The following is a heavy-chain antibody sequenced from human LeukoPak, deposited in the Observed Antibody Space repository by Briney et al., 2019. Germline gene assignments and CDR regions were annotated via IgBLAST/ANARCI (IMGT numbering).Heavy chain of an antibody. V-gene: IGHV3-48*01. CDR3: ARDRVNWNYLSSVDY. Sequence: AGGSLRLSCAASGFTFSDYSMTWVRQAPGKGLEWLSYISISGSFIYYADSVKGRFTISRDNGRNSLHLQMNSLRAEDTAVYYCARDRVNWNYLSSVDYWGQGTLVTVSS. J-gene: IGHJ4*02. CDR2: ISISGSFI. D-gene: IGHD1-7*01. CDR1: GFTFSDYS.